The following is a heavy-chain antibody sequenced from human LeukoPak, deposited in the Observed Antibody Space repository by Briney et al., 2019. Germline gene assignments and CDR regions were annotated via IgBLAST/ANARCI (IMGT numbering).Heavy chain of an antibody. CDR1: GDSISSSNW. Sequence: PSGTLSLTCAVSGDSISSSNWWTWVRQPPGRGLEWIGEIHHGGSTHYNPSLKSRVTILVDKSNNQFSLMLSSVTAADTAVYYCATVENGYAGYYRGQGTLVTVSS. D-gene: IGHD5-12*01. V-gene: IGHV4-4*02. CDR3: ATVENGYAGYY. J-gene: IGHJ4*02. CDR2: IHHGGST.